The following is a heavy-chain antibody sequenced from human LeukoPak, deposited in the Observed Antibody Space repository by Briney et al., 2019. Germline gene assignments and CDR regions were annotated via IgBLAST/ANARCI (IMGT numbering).Heavy chain of an antibody. CDR2: IYPGDSNT. V-gene: IGHV5-51*01. CDR1: GYIFTTYW. CDR3: ARRVYGSGTYYNAPDYYYYYMDV. Sequence: GESLKISCKASGYIFTTYWIGWVRQMPGKGLEWMRIIYPGDSNTKYSPSFQGQVTISADKSISTAYLQWSSLKASDSAMYYCARRVYGSGTYYNAPDYYYYYMDVWGKGTTVTVSS. J-gene: IGHJ6*03. D-gene: IGHD3-10*01.